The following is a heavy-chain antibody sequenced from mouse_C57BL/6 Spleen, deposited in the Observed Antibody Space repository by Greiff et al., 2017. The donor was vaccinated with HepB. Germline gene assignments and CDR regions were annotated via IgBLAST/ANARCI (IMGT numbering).Heavy chain of an antibody. CDR3: ARVTAQAYAMDY. CDR1: GYSITSGYY. D-gene: IGHD3-2*02. J-gene: IGHJ4*01. CDR2: ISYDGSN. Sequence: EVKLVESGPGLVKPSQSLSLTCSVTGYSITSGYYWNWIRQFPGNKLEWMGYISYDGSNNYNPSLKNRISITRDTSKNQFFLKLNSVTTEDTATYYCARVTAQAYAMDYWGQGTSVTVSS. V-gene: IGHV3-6*01.